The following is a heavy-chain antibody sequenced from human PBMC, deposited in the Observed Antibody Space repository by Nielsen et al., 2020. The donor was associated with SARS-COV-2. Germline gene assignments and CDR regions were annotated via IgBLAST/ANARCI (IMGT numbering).Heavy chain of an antibody. Sequence: WVRQAPGQGLEWMGRINPYSGGTNYAQKFQGRVTMTRNTSISTAYMELSSLRSEDTAVYYCARMGLGADYDFWSGYYDGMDVWGQGTTVTVSS. D-gene: IGHD3-3*01. CDR2: INPYSGGT. J-gene: IGHJ6*02. CDR3: ARMGLGADYDFWSGYYDGMDV. V-gene: IGHV1-2*06.